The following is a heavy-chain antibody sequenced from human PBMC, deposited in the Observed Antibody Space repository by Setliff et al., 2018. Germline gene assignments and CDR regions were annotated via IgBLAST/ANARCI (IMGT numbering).Heavy chain of an antibody. J-gene: IGHJ6*03. CDR2: IYWNDDK. Sequence: SGPTLVNPTQTLTLTCTFSGFSLSTSGVGVGWIRQPPGKALEWLALIYWNDDKRYSPSLKSRLTITKDTSKNQVVLTMTNMDPVDTATYYCAHARYSSGWHSFYYYYYMDVWGKGTTVTVSS. V-gene: IGHV2-5*01. D-gene: IGHD6-19*01. CDR3: AHARYSSGWHSFYYYYYMDV. CDR1: GFSLSTSGVG.